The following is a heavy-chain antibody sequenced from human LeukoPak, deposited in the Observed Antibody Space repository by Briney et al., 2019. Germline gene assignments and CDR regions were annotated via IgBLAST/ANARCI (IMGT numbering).Heavy chain of an antibody. CDR2: TKNKGQSHIT. CDR3: ARDTAAALDF. Sequence: QSGGSLGLSCAASGFTFSDHYMDWVRQAPGKGLEWVGRTKNKGQSHITDYTASVKGRFFSSRDDSKNSLYLQMNSLQTDDTGIYYCARDTAAALDFWGQGILVTVSS. V-gene: IGHV3-72*01. D-gene: IGHD6-6*01. CDR1: GFTFSDHY. J-gene: IGHJ4*02.